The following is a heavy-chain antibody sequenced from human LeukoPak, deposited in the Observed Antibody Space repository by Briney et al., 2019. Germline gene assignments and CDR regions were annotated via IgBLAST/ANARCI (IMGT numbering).Heavy chain of an antibody. Sequence: GGSLRLSCAASGFTFSSYAMSWVRQAPGKGLEWVSAISGSGGSTYYADSVKGRFTISRDNAKSSLYLQMNSLRAEDTAVYYCARRGYCSNTSCYTFECCGQGTLVTVSS. CDR1: GFTFSSYA. V-gene: IGHV3-23*01. CDR2: ISGSGGST. J-gene: IGHJ4*02. CDR3: ARRGYCSNTSCYTFEC. D-gene: IGHD2-2*02.